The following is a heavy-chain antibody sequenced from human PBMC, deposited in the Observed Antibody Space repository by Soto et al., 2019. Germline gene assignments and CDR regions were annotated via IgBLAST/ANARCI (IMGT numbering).Heavy chain of an antibody. J-gene: IGHJ5*01. Sequence: PSQTLSLTCVISGDSVSTNSATWDWIRQSPSRGLEWLGRTYYRSKWENDYAVSVKGRISIIPDTTNNRLSLQLNSVSPDDTAVYYCARLIGNSWLDSWGQGTLVTVSS. CDR1: GDSVSTNSAT. CDR3: ARLIGNSWLDS. CDR2: TYYRSKWEN. V-gene: IGHV6-1*01.